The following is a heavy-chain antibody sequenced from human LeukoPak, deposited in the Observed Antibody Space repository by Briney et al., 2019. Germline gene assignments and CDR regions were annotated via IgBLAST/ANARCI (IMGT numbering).Heavy chain of an antibody. CDR2: IYTSYFT. V-gene: IGHV4-4*07. CDR3: ARVHIVTGTYFDS. J-gene: IGHJ4*02. CDR1: GDSVSVYS. D-gene: IGHD3-10*01. Sequence: SSETLSLTCTISGDSVSVYSWSWLRQPAGKELEWIGRIYTSYFTEYNLSLDGRVTMSIDTSKNQFSLMLDSVTAADTAIYYCARVHIVTGTYFDSWGQGALVTVSS.